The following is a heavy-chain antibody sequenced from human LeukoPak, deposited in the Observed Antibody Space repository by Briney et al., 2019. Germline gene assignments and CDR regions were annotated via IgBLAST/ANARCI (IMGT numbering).Heavy chain of an antibody. D-gene: IGHD3-22*01. CDR3: ARGSYLSSGYYYGTGYYYGMDV. J-gene: IGHJ6*02. Sequence: SGTLSLTCAVSGGSISSSNWWSWVRQPPGKGLEWIGEIYHSGSTNYNPSLKSRVTISVDTSKNQFSLKLSSVTAADTAVYYCARGSYLSSGYYYGTGYYYGMDVWGQGTTVTVSS. V-gene: IGHV4-4*02. CDR2: IYHSGST. CDR1: GGSISSSNW.